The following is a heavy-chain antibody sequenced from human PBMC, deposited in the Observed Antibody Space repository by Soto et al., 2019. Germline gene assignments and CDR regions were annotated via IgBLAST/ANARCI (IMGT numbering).Heavy chain of an antibody. CDR3: ARTILKPLLGWFDP. CDR1: GGSISSSSYY. V-gene: IGHV4-39*01. Sequence: QLQLQESGPGLVKPSETLSLTCTVSGGSISSSSYYWGWIRQPPGKGLEWIGSIYYSGSTYYNPSLKSRVTISVDTSKNQFSLKLSSVTAADTAVYYCARTILKPLLGWFDPWGQGTLVTVSS. J-gene: IGHJ5*02. D-gene: IGHD3-9*01. CDR2: IYYSGST.